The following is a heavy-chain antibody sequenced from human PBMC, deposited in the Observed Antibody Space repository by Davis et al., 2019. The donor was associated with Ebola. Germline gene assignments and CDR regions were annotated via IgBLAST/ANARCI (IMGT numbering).Heavy chain of an antibody. V-gene: IGHV1-69*13. CDR2: IIPIFGTA. J-gene: IGHJ4*02. CDR3: AREGASEYCSGGSCYFDY. Sequence: SVKVSCKASGGTFSSYAISWVRQAPGQGLEWMGGIIPIFGTANYAQKFQGRVTITADESTSTAYMELSSLRSEDTAVYYCAREGASEYCSGGSCYFDYWGQGTLVTVSS. D-gene: IGHD2-15*01. CDR1: GGTFSSYA.